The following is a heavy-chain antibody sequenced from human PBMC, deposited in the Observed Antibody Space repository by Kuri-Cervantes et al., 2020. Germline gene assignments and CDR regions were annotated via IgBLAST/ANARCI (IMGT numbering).Heavy chain of an antibody. CDR2: IIGDGGSA. D-gene: IGHD6-19*01. CDR3: AKHRSGIAVAASNY. CDR1: GFTFSSFA. Sequence: GGSLRLSCAASGFTFSSFAMSWVRQAPGKGLEWVSTIIGDGGSAYYADSVKGRFTISRDNSKNTLYLQMNSLRAEDTAIYYCAKHRSGIAVAASNYWGQGTLVTVSS. V-gene: IGHV3-23*01. J-gene: IGHJ4*02.